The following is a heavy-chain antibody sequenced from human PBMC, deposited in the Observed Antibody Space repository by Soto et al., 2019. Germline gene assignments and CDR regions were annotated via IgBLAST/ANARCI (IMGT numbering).Heavy chain of an antibody. CDR1: GFTFGIYW. J-gene: IGHJ4*01. CDR2: IKWDASEK. V-gene: IGHV3-7*01. D-gene: IGHD3-10*01. CDR3: ARVSGYGSGTSVNHDLDY. Sequence: EVQLEESGGGLVQPGGSLRLSCAASGFTFGIYWMSWVRQAPGKGLEWLATIKWDASEKKYVDSVKGRFTMSRDNAKNSLYLQSDTLRAEDTAVYYCARVSGYGSGTSVNHDLDYWGHGTLVTGSS.